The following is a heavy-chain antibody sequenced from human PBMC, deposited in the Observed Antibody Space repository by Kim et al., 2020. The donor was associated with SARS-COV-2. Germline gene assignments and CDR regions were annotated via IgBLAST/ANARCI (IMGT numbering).Heavy chain of an antibody. CDR3: LKGDAAGSIGC. V-gene: IGHV3-9*01. J-gene: IGHJ4*02. CDR2: M. Sequence: MVYGDYVKGRFTVSRDDAKNSLYLQMDSLEIEDTALYYCLKGDAAGSIGCWGQGTLVTVSS. D-gene: IGHD2-15*01.